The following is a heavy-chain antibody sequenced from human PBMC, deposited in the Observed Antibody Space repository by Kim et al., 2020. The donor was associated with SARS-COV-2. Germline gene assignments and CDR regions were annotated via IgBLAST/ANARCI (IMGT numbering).Heavy chain of an antibody. V-gene: IGHV4-31*02. D-gene: IGHD3-10*01. Sequence: PSLKSRVTISVDVSKNQFSLKLSSVTAADTAVYYCALTYYDGSGTYRNINYWGQGSPVTVSS. CDR3: ALTYYDGSGTYRNINY. J-gene: IGHJ4*02.